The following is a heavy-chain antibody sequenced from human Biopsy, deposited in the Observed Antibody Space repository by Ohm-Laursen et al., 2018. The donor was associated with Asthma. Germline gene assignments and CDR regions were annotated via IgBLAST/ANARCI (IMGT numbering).Heavy chain of an antibody. Sequence: SLRLSCAASGFADSRDHMFWDRHAPQKGMGRVSVIYSGGTSHTADSVRGRFTISRDYSKNTLYLQMHSLRAEDTAVYYCARGDSSNWSHYYFDYWGQGTLVTVSS. CDR3: ARGDSSNWSHYYFDY. V-gene: IGHV3-53*01. J-gene: IGHJ4*02. D-gene: IGHD6-13*01. CDR1: GFADSRDH. CDR2: IYSGGTS.